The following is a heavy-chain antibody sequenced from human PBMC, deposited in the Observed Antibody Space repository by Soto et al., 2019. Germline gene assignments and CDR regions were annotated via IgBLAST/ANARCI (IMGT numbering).Heavy chain of an antibody. Sequence: ESGGGVVQPGRSLRLSCAASVFTFSDYGMHWVRQAPGKGLEWVAVIWYDGSNEYYADSVKGRFTVSRDSSKNIVYLQMNSLRAEDTAVYYCARTHKSIAVGAFDIWGQGTMVTVSS. CDR3: ARTHKSIAVGAFDI. D-gene: IGHD6-19*01. CDR2: IWYDGSNE. J-gene: IGHJ3*02. CDR1: VFTFSDYG. V-gene: IGHV3-33*01.